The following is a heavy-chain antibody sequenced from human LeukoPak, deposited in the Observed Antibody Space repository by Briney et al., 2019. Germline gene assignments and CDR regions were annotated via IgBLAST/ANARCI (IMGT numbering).Heavy chain of an antibody. J-gene: IGHJ4*02. CDR2: IYHSGST. CDR1: GGSISSGGYS. CDR3: ARDHYYDSSGSFDY. D-gene: IGHD3-22*01. V-gene: IGHV4-30-2*01. Sequence: PSETLSLTCAVSGGSISSGGYSWSWIRQPPGKGLEWIGYIYHSGSTYYNPSLKSRVTISVDRSKNQFSLKLSSVTAADTAVYYCARDHYYDSSGSFDYWGQGTLVTVSS.